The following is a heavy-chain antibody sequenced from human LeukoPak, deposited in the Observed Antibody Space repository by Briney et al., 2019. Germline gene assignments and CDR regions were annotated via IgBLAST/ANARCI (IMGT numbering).Heavy chain of an antibody. V-gene: IGHV1-2*02. D-gene: IGHD3-10*01. CDR2: INPNSGGT. Sequence: ASVKVSCKASGYTFTGYYMHWARQAPGQGRGWRGWINPNSGGTNYAQKFQGRVTMTRDTSISTAYMELSRLRSDDTAVYYCARETMVRGVILFDYWGQGTLVTVSS. J-gene: IGHJ4*02. CDR1: GYTFTGYY. CDR3: ARETMVRGVILFDY.